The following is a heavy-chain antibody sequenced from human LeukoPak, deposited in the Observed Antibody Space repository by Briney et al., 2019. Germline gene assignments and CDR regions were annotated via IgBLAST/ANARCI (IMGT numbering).Heavy chain of an antibody. J-gene: IGHJ4*02. CDR2: ISSSGSNT. D-gene: IGHD6-13*01. CDR1: GFTFSDYY. CDR3: ARGVAAAGTQGDY. Sequence: GGSLRLSCVASGFTFSDYYMSWIRQAPGKGLEWVSYISSSGSNTYYADSVKGRFTISRDNAKNSLYLQMNSLRAEDTAVYYCARGVAAAGTQGDYWGQGTLVTVSS. V-gene: IGHV3-11*04.